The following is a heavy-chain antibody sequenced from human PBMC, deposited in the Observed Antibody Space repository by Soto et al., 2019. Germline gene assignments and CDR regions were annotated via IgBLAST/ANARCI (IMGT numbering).Heavy chain of an antibody. CDR1: DLSFSNAY. CDR2: ISSSSSYT. CDR3: ARDHYGPGWFDP. V-gene: IGHV3-11*05. J-gene: IGHJ5*02. D-gene: IGHD3-10*01. Sequence: GGSLRLSCAASDLSFSNAYINWVRQAPGKGLEWVSYISSSSSYTNYADSVKGRFTISRDNAKNSLYLQMNSLRAEDTAVYYCARDHYGPGWFDPWGQGTLVTVSS.